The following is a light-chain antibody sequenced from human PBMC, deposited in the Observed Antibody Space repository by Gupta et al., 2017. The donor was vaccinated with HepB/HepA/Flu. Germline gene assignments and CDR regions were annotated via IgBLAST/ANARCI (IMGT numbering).Light chain of an antibody. CDR3: QQYDSYPPT. CDR1: QGISSY. J-gene: IGKJ3*01. V-gene: IGKV1-8*01. Sequence: AIWMTQSPSSFSSSTGDRVTITCRASQGISSYLAWYQQKPGKAPTLLIYAASTMQSVVPARFSGSGSGTDFTLTISSLQSEDFATYYCQQYDSYPPTFGHGTKVEIK. CDR2: AAS.